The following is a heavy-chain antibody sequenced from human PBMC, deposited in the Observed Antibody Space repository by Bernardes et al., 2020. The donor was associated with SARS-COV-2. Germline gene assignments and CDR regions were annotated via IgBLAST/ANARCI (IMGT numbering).Heavy chain of an antibody. Sequence: ASVKVSCKASGYTFTGYYMPWVRQAPGQGLEWMGWITPTSGGTTYAQKFQGRVTMTRDTSISTAYMELSRLRSDDTAVYYCARDRCSSTSCYTNWFDPWGQGTLVTGSS. CDR1: GYTFTGYY. D-gene: IGHD2-2*02. CDR3: ARDRCSSTSCYTNWFDP. V-gene: IGHV1-2*02. J-gene: IGHJ5*02. CDR2: ITPTSGGT.